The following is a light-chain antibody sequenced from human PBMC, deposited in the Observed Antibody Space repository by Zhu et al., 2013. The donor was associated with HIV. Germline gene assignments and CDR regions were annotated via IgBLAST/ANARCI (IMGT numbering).Light chain of an antibody. CDR1: ESVATY. CDR3: LQYGSSSWT. CDR2: GAS. J-gene: IGKJ1*01. V-gene: IGKV3-20*01. Sequence: EVVLTQSPGTLSLSPGESATLSCRASESVATYLAWYQKKPGQPPRLLIYGASSRATGIPDRFSGSGSVRDFTLTISRLEPEDFAVYYCLQYGSSSWTFGQGTKVEI.